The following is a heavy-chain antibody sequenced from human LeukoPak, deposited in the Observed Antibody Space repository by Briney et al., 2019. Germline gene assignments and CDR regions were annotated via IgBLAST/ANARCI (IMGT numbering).Heavy chain of an antibody. CDR2: ISGSGGST. Sequence: PGGSLRLSCAASGFTFSSYAMSWVRQAPGKGLEWVSAISGSGGSTYYADSVKGRFTISRDNSKNTLYLQMNSLRAEDTAVYYCAKDTVWFGELLFRVDRKGNWFDPWGQGTLVTVSS. CDR3: AKDTVWFGELLFRVDRKGNWFDP. CDR1: GFTFSSYA. J-gene: IGHJ5*02. V-gene: IGHV3-23*01. D-gene: IGHD3-10*01.